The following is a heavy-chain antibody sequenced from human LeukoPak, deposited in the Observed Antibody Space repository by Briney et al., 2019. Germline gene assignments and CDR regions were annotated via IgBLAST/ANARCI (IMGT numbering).Heavy chain of an antibody. D-gene: IGHD5-12*01. CDR3: AREYSGYDGYFDS. Sequence: GRSLRLSCAASGFTFSSYAMHWVRQAPGKGLEWVAVISYDGSNKYYADSVKGRFTISRDNSKNTLYLQMNSLRAEDTAVYYCAREYSGYDGYFDSWGQGTLVTVSS. CDR2: ISYDGSNK. V-gene: IGHV3-30*01. CDR1: GFTFSSYA. J-gene: IGHJ4*02.